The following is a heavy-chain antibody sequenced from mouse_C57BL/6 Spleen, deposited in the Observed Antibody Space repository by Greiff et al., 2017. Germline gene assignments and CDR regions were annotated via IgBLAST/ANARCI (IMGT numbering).Heavy chain of an antibody. J-gene: IGHJ1*03. CDR1: GFNINDYY. D-gene: IGHD2-12*01. CDR3: ARGLAYYRDFDV. CDR2: IDPEDGET. Sequence: VQLKESGAELVKPGASVKLSCTASGFNINDYYMHWVQQRPEQGLEWIGRIDPEDGETKYAPKVQGKATLTADTSSNTAYLQLSSLTSEDTAVYDCARGLAYYRDFDVWGTGTTVTVSS. V-gene: IGHV14-2*01.